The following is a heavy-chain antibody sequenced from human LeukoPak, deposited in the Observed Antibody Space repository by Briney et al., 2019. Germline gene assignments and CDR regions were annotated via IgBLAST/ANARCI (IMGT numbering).Heavy chain of an antibody. V-gene: IGHV3-7*01. J-gene: IGHJ3*02. CDR1: GFTFSTYW. CDR2: IKRDGSEE. CDR3: ARDIEAFDI. Sequence: GESLRPSCAASGFTFSTYWMSWVRQAPGKGLEWVANIKRDGSEEYYVDSVKGRFTISRDNAKNSLYLQMNSLRAEDTAVYYCARDIEAFDIWGQGTMVTVSS. D-gene: IGHD3-16*02.